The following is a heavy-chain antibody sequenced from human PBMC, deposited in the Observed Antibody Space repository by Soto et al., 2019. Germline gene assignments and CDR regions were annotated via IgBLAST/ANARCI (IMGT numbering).Heavy chain of an antibody. CDR1: GFIFSNYW. CDR3: ARDELFSGFDI. J-gene: IGHJ3*02. D-gene: IGHD1-1*01. CDR2: IKQEGREK. V-gene: IGHV3-7*01. Sequence: GGSLRLSCAASGFIFSNYWMSWVRQAPGKGLEWVANIKQEGREKYYVDSVKGRFTISRDNAKNSLYLQMNSLRAEDTAVYYCARDELFSGFDIWGQGTMVTVSS.